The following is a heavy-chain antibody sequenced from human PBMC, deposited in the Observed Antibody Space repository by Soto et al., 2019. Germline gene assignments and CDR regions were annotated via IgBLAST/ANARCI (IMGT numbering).Heavy chain of an antibody. CDR1: AASFSKYY. D-gene: IGHD6-13*01. Sequence: SETLSLTCTVSAASFSKYYWTWIRQPPGKGLEWIGYIYFNGNTKYNPSLEGRLTISIDTSKKEFSLKLSSVTAADTAVYYCASSDDSSSWEFSTFDYWGQGTLVTVSS. CDR3: ASSDDSSSWEFSTFDY. CDR2: IYFNGNT. V-gene: IGHV4-59*01. J-gene: IGHJ4*02.